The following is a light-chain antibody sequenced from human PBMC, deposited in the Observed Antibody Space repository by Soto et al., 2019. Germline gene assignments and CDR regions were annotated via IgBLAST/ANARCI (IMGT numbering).Light chain of an antibody. CDR1: QSVSNY. CDR3: QQRTDWPT. CDR2: DVS. V-gene: IGKV3-11*01. Sequence: EIVLTQSPATLSLSPGERATLSCRASQSVSNYLAWYQQKPGQPPRLLIYDVSNRITGLPARFSGSWSGTDFTLTISSLEPEDFAIYYCQQRTDWPTFGGGTKVEIK. J-gene: IGKJ4*01.